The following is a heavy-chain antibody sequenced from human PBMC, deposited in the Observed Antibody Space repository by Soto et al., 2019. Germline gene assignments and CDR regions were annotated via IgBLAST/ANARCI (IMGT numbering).Heavy chain of an antibody. Sequence: QLQLQESGPGLVKPSETLSLTCTVSGDSISSSRHYWGWIRRPPGKGLEWIGSIYYSGRTYYNPSLKSRVTISVDSSKTQFSLKLNSVTAADTAVYYCATPTLTTWAALDFWGQGTLVTVSS. D-gene: IGHD4-4*01. CDR3: ATPTLTTWAALDF. CDR2: IYYSGRT. V-gene: IGHV4-39*01. J-gene: IGHJ4*02. CDR1: GDSISSSRHY.